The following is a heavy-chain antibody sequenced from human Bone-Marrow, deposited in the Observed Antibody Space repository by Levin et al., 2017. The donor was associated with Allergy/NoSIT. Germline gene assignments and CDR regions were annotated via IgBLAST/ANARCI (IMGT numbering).Heavy chain of an antibody. Sequence: GESLKISCEASGYEFPTYWIGWVRQRPGRGLDWVGVIYPEDSDTSYGPSFQGQVIISADRSITTAFLQWHSLKASDTGIYYCGRRARECRDGICYPYYFDYWGQGTPVTVSS. V-gene: IGHV5-51*01. J-gene: IGHJ4*02. CDR2: IYPEDSDT. CDR1: GYEFPTYW. CDR3: GRRARECRDGICYPYYFDY. D-gene: IGHD2-15*01.